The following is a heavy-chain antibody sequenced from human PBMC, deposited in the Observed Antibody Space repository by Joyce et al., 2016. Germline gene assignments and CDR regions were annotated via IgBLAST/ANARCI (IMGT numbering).Heavy chain of an antibody. V-gene: IGHV3-23*01. CDR2: ISGSDDGT. J-gene: IGHJ4*02. D-gene: IGHD2-15*01. Sequence: EVQLLESGGGWVQPGGSLRLSCAASGFTFSSYAMGWVRQAPGKVLGWVSAISGSDDGTYHADSVSGRFTISRDNSKNTLYLQMNSLTAEDTVIYYCAKGTLGSCSGTTCYPLDSWGQGTLVTVSS. CDR3: AKGTLGSCSGTTCYPLDS. CDR1: GFTFSSYA.